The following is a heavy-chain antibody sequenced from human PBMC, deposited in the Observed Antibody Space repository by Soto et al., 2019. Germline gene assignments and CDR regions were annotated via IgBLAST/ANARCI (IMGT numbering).Heavy chain of an antibody. CDR2: IIPILGIA. CDR3: ARGIAAAGPSWFDP. CDR1: GGTFSSYT. J-gene: IGHJ5*02. V-gene: IGHV1-69*02. D-gene: IGHD6-13*01. Sequence: QVQLVQSGAEVKKPGSSVKVSCKASGGTFSSYTISWVRQAPGQGLEWMGRIIPILGIANYAQKFQGRVTITADKSTSTAYMELSSLRSEDTAVYYCARGIAAAGPSWFDPWGQGTLVTVSS.